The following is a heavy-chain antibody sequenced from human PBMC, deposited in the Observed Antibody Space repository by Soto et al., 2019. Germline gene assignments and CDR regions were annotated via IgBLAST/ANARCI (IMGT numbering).Heavy chain of an antibody. D-gene: IGHD6-13*01. J-gene: IGHJ4*02. V-gene: IGHV1-18*01. CDR3: ARGGYSSSWPHYFDY. Sequence: ASVKVSCKASVYTFTSYGISWVRQAPGQGLEWMGWISAYNGNTNYAQKLQGRVTMTTDTSTSTAYMELRSLRSDDTAVYYCARGGYSSSWPHYFDYWGQGTLVTVSS. CDR1: VYTFTSYG. CDR2: ISAYNGNT.